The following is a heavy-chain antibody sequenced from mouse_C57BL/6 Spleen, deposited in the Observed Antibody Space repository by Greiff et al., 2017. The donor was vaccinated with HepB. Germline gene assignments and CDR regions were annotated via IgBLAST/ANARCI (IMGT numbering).Heavy chain of an antibody. J-gene: IGHJ1*03. CDR2: IDPSDSYT. V-gene: IGHV1-69*01. CDR1: GYTFTSYW. CDR3: ARKELPWYFDV. Sequence: QVQLQQPGAELVMPGASVKLSCKASGYTFTSYWMHWVKQRPGQGLEWIGEIDPSDSYTNYNQKFKGKSTLTVDKSSSTAYMQLSSLTSEDSAVYYCARKELPWYFDVWGTGTTVTVSS. D-gene: IGHD1-1*01.